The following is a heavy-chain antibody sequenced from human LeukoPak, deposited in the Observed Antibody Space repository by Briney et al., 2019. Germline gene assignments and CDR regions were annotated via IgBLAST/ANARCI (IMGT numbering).Heavy chain of an antibody. Sequence: SVTVSCKASGYTFTGYYMQWVRQAPGQGLEWMGRINPNSGGTNYAQKFQGRVTMTRVTSISTAYMELSRLRSDDTAVYYCERVRVGATAWDCFDYGGQGTLVTVSS. CDR2: INPNSGGT. J-gene: IGHJ4*02. D-gene: IGHD1-26*01. CDR1: GYTFTGYY. V-gene: IGHV1-2*06. CDR3: ERVRVGATAWDCFDY.